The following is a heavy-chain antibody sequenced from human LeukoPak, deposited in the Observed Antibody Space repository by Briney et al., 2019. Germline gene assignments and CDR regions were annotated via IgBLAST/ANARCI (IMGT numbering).Heavy chain of an antibody. CDR2: ISSSSSTI. D-gene: IGHD3-22*01. V-gene: IGHV3-48*02. Sequence: GGSLRLYCAASGFTFSSYSMNWVRQAPGKGLEWVSYISSSSSTIYYADSVKGRFTISRDNAKNSLYLQMNSLRDEDTAVYYCARDKNYYDSSGYSNWGQGTLVTVSS. J-gene: IGHJ4*02. CDR1: GFTFSSYS. CDR3: ARDKNYYDSSGYSN.